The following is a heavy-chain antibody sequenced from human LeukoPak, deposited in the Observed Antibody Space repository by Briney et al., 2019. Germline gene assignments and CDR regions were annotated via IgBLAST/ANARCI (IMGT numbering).Heavy chain of an antibody. J-gene: IGHJ6*03. CDR1: GGTFSSYA. V-gene: IGHV1-69*05. CDR2: IIPILGTS. CDR3: ARVTIVYYYMDV. D-gene: IGHD3-16*02. Sequence: ASVKVSCKASGGTFSSYAISWVRQAPGQGLEWMGGIIPILGTSNYAQKFQGRVTITTDESTSTAYMELSSLRSEDTAVYYCARVTIVYYYMDVWGKGTTVTVSS.